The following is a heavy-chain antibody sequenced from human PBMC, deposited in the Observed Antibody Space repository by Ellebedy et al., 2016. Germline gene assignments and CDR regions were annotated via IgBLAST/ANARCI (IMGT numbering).Heavy chain of an antibody. CDR1: GYTFTGHY. CDR2: INANSGAS. Sequence: ASVKVSXXASGYTFTGHYIHWVRQAPGQGLKWMGRINANSGASNYAQRFQGRVTMTRDTSISTAYMELSRLRSDDTAVYYCAREWAYYDSSGHPADWHFDLWGRGTLVTVSS. V-gene: IGHV1-2*02. J-gene: IGHJ2*01. D-gene: IGHD3-22*01. CDR3: AREWAYYDSSGHPADWHFDL.